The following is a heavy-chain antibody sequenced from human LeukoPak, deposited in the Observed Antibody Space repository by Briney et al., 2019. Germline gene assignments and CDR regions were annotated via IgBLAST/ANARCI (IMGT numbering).Heavy chain of an antibody. CDR1: GFTFSSDA. CDR2: ISGGGGST. D-gene: IGHD3-3*01. J-gene: IGHJ4*02. V-gene: IGHV3-23*01. CDR3: AKDVHYDFWSGFDY. Sequence: GGSLRLSCAASGFTFSSDAMSWVRQAPGKGLEWVSVISGGGGSTYYADSVKGRFTISRENSKNTLYLQMNSLRAEDTAVYYCAKDVHYDFWSGFDYWGQGTLVTVSS.